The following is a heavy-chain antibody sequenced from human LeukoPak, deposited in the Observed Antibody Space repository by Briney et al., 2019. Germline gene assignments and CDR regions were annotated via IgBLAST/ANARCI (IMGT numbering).Heavy chain of an antibody. V-gene: IGHV4-30-4*01. J-gene: IGHJ4*02. Sequence: PSETLSLTCTVSGGTISSGDYYWSWIRQPPGKGLEWIGYIYYSGSTYYNPSLKSRVTISVDTSKNQFSLKLSSVTAADTAVYYCARGTSRGYSIDYWGQGTLVTVSS. D-gene: IGHD5-18*01. CDR2: IYYSGST. CDR1: GGTISSGDYY. CDR3: ARGTSRGYSIDY.